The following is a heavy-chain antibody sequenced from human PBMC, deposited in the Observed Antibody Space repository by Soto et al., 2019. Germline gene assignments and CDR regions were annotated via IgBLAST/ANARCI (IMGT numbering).Heavy chain of an antibody. CDR2: IGYDGVNK. V-gene: IGHV3-33*01. D-gene: IGHD1-20*01. CDR3: AREPNWNEGALPIDY. CDR1: GFTFSNYG. J-gene: IGHJ4*02. Sequence: GGSLGLCCAASGFTFSNYGMHWVRQAPGKGLEWLAAIGYDGVNKHYADSGKGRVSTSRDSSKTTVYLQITSLRAQDTAVYYCAREPNWNEGALPIDYWGQGTLVTVSP.